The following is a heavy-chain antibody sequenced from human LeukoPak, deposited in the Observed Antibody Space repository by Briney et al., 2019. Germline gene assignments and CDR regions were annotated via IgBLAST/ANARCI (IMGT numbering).Heavy chain of an antibody. CDR1: GFTFSSYW. CDR2: IKQDGSEK. D-gene: IGHD2-2*01. V-gene: IGHV3-7*01. CDR3: ARDDCSSISCYHNWFDP. J-gene: IGHJ5*02. Sequence: GGSLRLSCAASGFTFSSYWMSWFRQPPGKGLDWVAKIKQDGSEKYYVDSVKGRFTISRDNAKNSLYLQMNSLRAEDTAVYYCARDDCSSISCYHNWFDPWGQGTLVTVSS.